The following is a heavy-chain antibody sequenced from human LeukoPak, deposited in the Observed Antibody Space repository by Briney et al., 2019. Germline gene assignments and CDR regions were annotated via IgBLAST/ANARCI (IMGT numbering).Heavy chain of an antibody. D-gene: IGHD6-19*01. CDR3: PSGVAGLLQFDY. CDR1: GFTFSDYY. Sequence: KAGGSLRLSCAASGFTFSDYYMSWIRQAPGKGLEWVSYISSSGSTIYYADSVKGRFTISRDNAKNSLYLQMNSLRAEDTAVYYCPSGVAGLLQFDYWGQGTLVTVSS. V-gene: IGHV3-11*01. J-gene: IGHJ4*02. CDR2: ISSSGSTI.